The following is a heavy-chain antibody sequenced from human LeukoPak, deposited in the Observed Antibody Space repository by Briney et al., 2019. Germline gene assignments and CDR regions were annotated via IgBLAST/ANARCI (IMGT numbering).Heavy chain of an antibody. J-gene: IGHJ2*01. CDR2: IYYSGST. Sequence: ASETLSLTCTVSGGSISSYYWSWIRQPPGKGLEWIGYIYYSGSTNYNPSLKSRVTISVDTSKNQFSLKLSSVTAADTAVYYCARHLPLSYWNLDIWGRGTLVTVSS. V-gene: IGHV4-59*08. CDR3: ARHLPLSYWNLDI. CDR1: GGSISSYY.